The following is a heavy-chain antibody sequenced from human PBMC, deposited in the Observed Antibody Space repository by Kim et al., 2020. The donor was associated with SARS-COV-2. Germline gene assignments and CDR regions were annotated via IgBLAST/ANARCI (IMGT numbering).Heavy chain of an antibody. J-gene: IGHJ4*02. CDR3: ARTIGGYRPGAVLYYFDY. CDR2: IYWDDDK. Sequence: SGPTLVNPTQTLTLTCSISGFSLDTNGVGVGWIRQPPGKDLQWVALIYWDDDKRYSPSLKSGLTITKDTSKNQVVLTMTNVDPVDTATYYCARTIGGYRPGAVLYYFDYWGQGTLVTVSS. D-gene: IGHD5-18*01. CDR1: GFSLDTNGVG. V-gene: IGHV2-5*02.